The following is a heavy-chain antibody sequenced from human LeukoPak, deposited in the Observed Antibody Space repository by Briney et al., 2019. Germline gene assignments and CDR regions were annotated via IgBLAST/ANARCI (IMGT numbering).Heavy chain of an antibody. D-gene: IGHD2-15*01. CDR3: GRGEGGYFDY. Sequence: SETLSLACTVSGGSINSGAYYWSWIRQHPGKGLEWIGYIYYSGSTYFNPSLKSRVTISVDTSKNQFSLKLSFVTAADTAVYYCGRGEGGYFDYWGQGTLVTVSS. CDR1: GGSINSGAYY. CDR2: IYYSGST. J-gene: IGHJ4*02. V-gene: IGHV4-31*03.